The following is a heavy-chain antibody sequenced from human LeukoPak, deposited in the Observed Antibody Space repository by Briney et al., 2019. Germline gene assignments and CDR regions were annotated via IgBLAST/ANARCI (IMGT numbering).Heavy chain of an antibody. CDR1: GYTFTSYA. D-gene: IGHD3-10*01. J-gene: IGHJ4*02. CDR3: ARARGGSGSYLRFDY. Sequence: ASVKVSCKASGYTFTSYAMHWVRQAPGHRLEWMGWINAGNGNTKYSQKFQGRVTITRDTSASTAYMELSSLRSEDTAVYYCARARGGSGSYLRFDYWGQGTLVTVSS. V-gene: IGHV1-3*01. CDR2: INAGNGNT.